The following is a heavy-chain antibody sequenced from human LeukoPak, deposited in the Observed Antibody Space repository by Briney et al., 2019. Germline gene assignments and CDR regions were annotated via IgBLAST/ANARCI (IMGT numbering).Heavy chain of an antibody. CDR2: ISGSGGST. D-gene: IGHD5-18*01. V-gene: IGHV3-23*01. CDR1: GFTFSSYA. Sequence: PGGSLRLSCAASGFTFSSYAMSWIRQAPEKGLEWVSGISGSGGSTYYADSVKGRFTISRDNSKNTLYLRMNSLRAEDTAVYYCAKDGINTAMERWGQGTLVTVSS. CDR3: AKDGINTAMER. J-gene: IGHJ4*02.